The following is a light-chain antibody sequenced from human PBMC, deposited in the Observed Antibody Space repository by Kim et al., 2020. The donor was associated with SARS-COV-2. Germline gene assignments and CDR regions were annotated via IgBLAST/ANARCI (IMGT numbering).Light chain of an antibody. V-gene: IGKV1-27*01. CDR3: QKYDSAPWT. CDR2: GAS. CDR1: QGISHS. Sequence: VRDRVTITCRASQGISHSLAWYRQKPGKVPMLLMYGASTLQSGVPSRFSGSGAGTDFTLTISSLQPEDAATYYCQKYDSAPWTFGQGTKVDIK. J-gene: IGKJ1*01.